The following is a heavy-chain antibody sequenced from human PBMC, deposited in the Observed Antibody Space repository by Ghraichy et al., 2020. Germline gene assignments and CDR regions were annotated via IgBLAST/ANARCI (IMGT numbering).Heavy chain of an antibody. V-gene: IGHV5-51*01. CDR1: GYSFTSYW. D-gene: IGHD3-22*01. CDR2: IYPGDSDT. J-gene: IGHJ3*02. Sequence: GGSLRLSCKGSGYSFTSYWIGWVRQMPGKGLEWMGIIYPGDSDTRYSPSFQGQVTISADKSISTAYLQWSSLKASDTAMYYCARPYYYDSSGYYIDAFDIWGQGTMVTVSS. CDR3: ARPYYYDSSGYYIDAFDI.